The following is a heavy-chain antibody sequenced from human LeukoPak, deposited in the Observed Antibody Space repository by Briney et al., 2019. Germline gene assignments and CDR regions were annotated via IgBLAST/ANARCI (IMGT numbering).Heavy chain of an antibody. J-gene: IGHJ2*01. V-gene: IGHV4-59*01. CDR3: ARSPNYYGSVKYWYFDL. D-gene: IGHD3-10*01. CDR2: IYYSGST. Sequence: SSETLSLTCTVSGGSISSYYWSWIRQSPGKGLEWIGYIYYSGSTNYNPSLKNRVTISLDTSKNQISLKLSSVTTADTAVYHCARSPNYYGSVKYWYFDLWGRGTLVTVSS. CDR1: GGSISSYY.